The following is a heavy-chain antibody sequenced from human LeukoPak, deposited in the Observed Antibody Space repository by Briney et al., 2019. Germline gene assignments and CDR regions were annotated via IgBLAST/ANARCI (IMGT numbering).Heavy chain of an antibody. Sequence: ASVKVSCTASGYTFTSYGISWVRQAPGQGLEWMGWFSAYNGNTNYAQKLQGRVTMTTDTSTSTAYMELRSLRSDDTAVYYCARRGLDYYDSSDYYTDAFDIWGQGTMVTVSS. V-gene: IGHV1-18*01. D-gene: IGHD3-22*01. CDR1: GYTFTSYG. J-gene: IGHJ3*02. CDR2: FSAYNGNT. CDR3: ARRGLDYYDSSDYYTDAFDI.